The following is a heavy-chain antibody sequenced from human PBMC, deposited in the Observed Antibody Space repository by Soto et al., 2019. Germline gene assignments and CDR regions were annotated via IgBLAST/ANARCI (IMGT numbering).Heavy chain of an antibody. D-gene: IGHD6-13*01. Sequence: GSLRLSCAASGFTFSSYAMHWVRQAPGKGLEWVAVISYDGSNKYYADSVKGRFTISRDNSKNTLYLQMNSLRAEDTAVYYCNSWPYWGQGTLVTVSS. J-gene: IGHJ4*02. V-gene: IGHV3-30-3*01. CDR2: ISYDGSNK. CDR3: NSWPY. CDR1: GFTFSSYA.